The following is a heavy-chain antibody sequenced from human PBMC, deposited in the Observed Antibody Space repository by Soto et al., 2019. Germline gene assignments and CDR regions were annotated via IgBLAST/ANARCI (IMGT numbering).Heavy chain of an antibody. J-gene: IGHJ4*02. CDR2: IYYSGST. Sequence: QVQLQESGPGLVKPSETLSLTCTVSGGSISSYYWSWIRQPPGKGLEWIGYIYYSGSTNYNPSLKSRVTISVGTSKNQYCLKLSSVTAADTAVYYCARGGIWFGDGNFDYWGQGTLVTVSS. CDR3: ARGGIWFGDGNFDY. D-gene: IGHD3-10*01. CDR1: GGSISSYY. V-gene: IGHV4-59*01.